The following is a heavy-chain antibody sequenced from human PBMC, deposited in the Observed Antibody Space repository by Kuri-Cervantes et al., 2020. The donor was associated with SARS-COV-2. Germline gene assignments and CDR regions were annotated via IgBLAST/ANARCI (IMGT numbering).Heavy chain of an antibody. Sequence: GESLKISCEASGFIFSDYAIDWVRQAPGKGLEWVAIISYDGRNTKFADSVKGRFTISRDNPKNTLYLQMNSLRADDTALYYCAKETTIVVVVAVAHWGQGTLVTVSS. CDR2: ISYDGRNT. V-gene: IGHV3-30*04. CDR1: GFIFSDYA. CDR3: AKETTIVVVVAVAH. D-gene: IGHD2-15*01. J-gene: IGHJ4*02.